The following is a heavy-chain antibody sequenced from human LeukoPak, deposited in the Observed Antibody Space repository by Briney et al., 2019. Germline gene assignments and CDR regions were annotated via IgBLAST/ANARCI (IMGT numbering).Heavy chain of an antibody. CDR3: ARGITMVRGVIRWFDS. CDR2: INPNSGGT. Sequence: ASVKVSCKASGYTFTDYYMHWVRQAPGQGLEWMGWINPNSGGTNYAQKFQGRVTMTRDTSISTAYMELSRLRSDDTAVYYCARGITMVRGVIRWFDSWGQGTLVTVSS. J-gene: IGHJ5*01. CDR1: GYTFTDYY. V-gene: IGHV1-2*02. D-gene: IGHD3-10*01.